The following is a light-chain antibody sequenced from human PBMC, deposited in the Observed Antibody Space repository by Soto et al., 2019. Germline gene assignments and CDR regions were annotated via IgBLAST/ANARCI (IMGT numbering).Light chain of an antibody. J-gene: IGLJ1*01. Sequence: QSVLSQPPSASGTPGQRVAISCSGSSSNIGRNTVNWYQQLPGTAPKLLIYDNNRRPSGVPDRFSGSKSGTSASLAISGLQSEDEADYYCAAWDDSLTGPNVFGTGTKVTV. CDR3: AAWDDSLTGPNV. CDR1: SSNIGRNT. V-gene: IGLV1-44*01. CDR2: DNN.